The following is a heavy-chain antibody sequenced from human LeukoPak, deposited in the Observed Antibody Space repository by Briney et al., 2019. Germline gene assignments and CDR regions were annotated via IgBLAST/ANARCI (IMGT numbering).Heavy chain of an antibody. D-gene: IGHD2-2*01. V-gene: IGHV3-11*01. Sequence: PGGSLRLSCAASGFTFSDYNMRWIRQAPGKGLEWVSSISRSGSTKYYADSVKGRFTISRDNAKNSLFLQMNSLRAEDTAVYYCARVYNWDIVVVPVTPSYRDAFDIWGQGTMVTVSS. CDR2: ISRSGSTK. CDR3: ARVYNWDIVVVPVTPSYRDAFDI. CDR1: GFTFSDYN. J-gene: IGHJ3*02.